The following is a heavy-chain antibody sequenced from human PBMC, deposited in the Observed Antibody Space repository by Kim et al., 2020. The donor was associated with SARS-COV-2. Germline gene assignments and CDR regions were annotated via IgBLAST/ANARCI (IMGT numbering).Heavy chain of an antibody. CDR1: GCTFSSYA. CDR2: IIPIFGTS. V-gene: IGHV1-69*13. CDR3: ARGGLYVVVPTIYGMDV. Sequence: SVKVSCKASGCTFSSYAIIWVRQAPGQGLEWMGVIIPIFGTSNYAQKFQGRVTITADESTSTAYMELSSLRSEDTAVDYCARGGLYVVVPTIYGMDVWGQGTTVTAS. D-gene: IGHD2-2*01. J-gene: IGHJ6*02.